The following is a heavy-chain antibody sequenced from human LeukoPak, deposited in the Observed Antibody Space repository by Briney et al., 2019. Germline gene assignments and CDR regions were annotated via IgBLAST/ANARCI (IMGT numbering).Heavy chain of an antibody. CDR2: IYYSGST. CDR3: ARDFSHAFDI. J-gene: IGHJ3*02. Sequence: SETLSLTCTVSGGSISSSSYYWGWIRQPPGKGLEWIGSIYYSGSTYYNPSLKSRVTISVDTSKNQFSLKLSSVTAADTAVYYCARDFSHAFDIWGQGTMVTVSS. V-gene: IGHV4-39*07. CDR1: GGSISSSSYY.